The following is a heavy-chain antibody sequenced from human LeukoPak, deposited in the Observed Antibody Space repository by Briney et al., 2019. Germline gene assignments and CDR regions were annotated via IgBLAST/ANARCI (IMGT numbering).Heavy chain of an antibody. D-gene: IGHD3-10*01. CDR1: GYTFTDYN. V-gene: IGHV1-2*02. J-gene: IGHJ4*02. CDR2: ISPNSGGT. CDR3: TVWFGELTR. Sequence: GASVKVSCKPSGYTFTDYNTHCVRQAPGQGRWCMGWISPNSGGTNYAQKCQGRVTMTSDTSITTAYMELSRLRCDDTAVYYCTVWFGELTRWGQGSLVTVSS.